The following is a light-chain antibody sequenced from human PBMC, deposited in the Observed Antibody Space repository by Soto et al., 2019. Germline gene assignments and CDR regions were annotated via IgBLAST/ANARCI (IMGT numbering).Light chain of an antibody. V-gene: IGKV3-20*01. CDR2: GAS. J-gene: IGKJ3*01. CDR1: QSVSSSY. CDR3: QQSGSSPFT. Sequence: EIVLTQSPGTLSLSPGERATLSCRASQSVSSSYLAWYQQKPGQAPRLLIYGASNRATGIPDRFSGSGSGTDFTLTISRLEPEDFAVYYCQQSGSSPFTFGPGTKVDIK.